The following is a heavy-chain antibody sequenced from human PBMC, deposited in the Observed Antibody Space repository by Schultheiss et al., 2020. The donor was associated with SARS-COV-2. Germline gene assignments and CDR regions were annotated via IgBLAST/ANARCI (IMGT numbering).Heavy chain of an antibody. V-gene: IGHV1-69*13. D-gene: IGHD1-7*01. J-gene: IGHJ4*02. CDR1: GYTFTSYY. Sequence: SVKVSCKASGYTFTSYYMYWVRQAPGQGLEWMGGIIPIFGTANYAQKFQGRVTITADESTSTVYMELSSLRSEDTAVYYCATGLELLLVWGQGTLVTVSS. CDR2: IIPIFGTA. CDR3: ATGLELLLV.